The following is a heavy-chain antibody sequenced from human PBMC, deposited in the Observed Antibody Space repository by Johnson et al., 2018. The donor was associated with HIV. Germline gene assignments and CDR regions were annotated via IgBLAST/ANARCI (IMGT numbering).Heavy chain of an antibody. CDR3: ARAGWANGAFDI. CDR2: IRYDGSNK. V-gene: IGHV3-30*02. Sequence: QVQLVESGGGVVQPGRSLRLSCAASGFTFSTYGMHWVRQAPGKWLEWVAFIRYDGSNKYYANSVKGRFTISRDNSKNTLYLQMGSLRAEDMAVYYCARAGWANGAFDIWGQGTMVTGSS. D-gene: IGHD4/OR15-4a*01. J-gene: IGHJ3*02. CDR1: GFTFSTYG.